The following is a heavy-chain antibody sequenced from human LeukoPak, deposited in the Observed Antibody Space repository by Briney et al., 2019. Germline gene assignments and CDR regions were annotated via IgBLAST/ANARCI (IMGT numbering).Heavy chain of an antibody. D-gene: IGHD2-15*01. Sequence: SETLSLTCTVSGGSISSSSYYWGWIRQPPGKELEWIGSIYYSGSTYYNPSLKSRVTISVDTSKNQFSLKLSSVTAADTAVYYCARGIRRPAFDYWGQGTLVTVSS. J-gene: IGHJ4*02. CDR1: GGSISSSSYY. CDR3: ARGIRRPAFDY. V-gene: IGHV4-39*07. CDR2: IYYSGST.